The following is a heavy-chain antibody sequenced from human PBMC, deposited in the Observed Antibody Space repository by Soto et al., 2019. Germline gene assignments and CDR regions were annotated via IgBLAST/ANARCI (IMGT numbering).Heavy chain of an antibody. V-gene: IGHV1-69*05. CDR2: IIPIFGTA. D-gene: IGHD3-10*02. CDR3: ARSYVQSRPIDY. J-gene: IGHJ4*02. Sequence: SVKVSCKASGGTFSSYAISWVRQAPGQGLEWMGGIIPIFGTANYAQKFQGRVTMTSDTSTSTVYMELSSLRSEDTAIYYCARSYVQSRPIDYWGQGSLVTVSS. CDR1: GGTFSSYA.